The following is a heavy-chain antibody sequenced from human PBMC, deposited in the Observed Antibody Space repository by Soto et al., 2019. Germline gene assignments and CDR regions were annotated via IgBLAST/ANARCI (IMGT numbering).Heavy chain of an antibody. CDR1: GFTFSSYA. Sequence: GGSLRLSCAASGFTFSSYAMHWVRQAPGKGLEWVAVISYDGSNKYYADSVKGRFTISRDNSKNTLYLQMNSLRAEDTAVYYCARDRYYDILTGPISTSGYYYYGMDVWGQGATVTVSS. V-gene: IGHV3-30-3*01. D-gene: IGHD3-9*01. CDR3: ARDRYYDILTGPISTSGYYYYGMDV. J-gene: IGHJ6*02. CDR2: ISYDGSNK.